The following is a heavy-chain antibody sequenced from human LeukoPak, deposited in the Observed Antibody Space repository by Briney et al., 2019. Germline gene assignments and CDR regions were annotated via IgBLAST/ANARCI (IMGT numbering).Heavy chain of an antibody. CDR3: ARDGGDTAQYDY. CDR1: GYTFTSYA. CDR2: ISAYNGNT. V-gene: IGHV1-18*01. J-gene: IGHJ4*02. D-gene: IGHD5-18*01. Sequence: ASVKVSCTASGYTFTSYAMNWVRQAPGQGLEWMGWISAYNGNTNYAQKLQGRVTMTTDTSTSTAYMELRSLRSDDTAVYYCARDGGDTAQYDYWGQGTLVTVSS.